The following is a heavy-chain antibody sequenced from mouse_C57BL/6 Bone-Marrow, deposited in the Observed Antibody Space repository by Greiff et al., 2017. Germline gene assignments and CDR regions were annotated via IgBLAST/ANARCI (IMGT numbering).Heavy chain of an antibody. J-gene: IGHJ4*01. CDR1: GYTFTSYW. CDR2: IHPNSGST. V-gene: IGHV1-64*01. Sequence: QVQLQQPGAELVKPGASVKLSCKASGYTFTSYWMHWVKQRPGQGLEWIGMIHPNSGSTNYNEKFKSKATLTVDKSSSTAYMQLSSLTSEDSAVYCCAAERWLPLSAMDYGGQGTSAPVSS. D-gene: IGHD2-3*01. CDR3: AAERWLPLSAMDY.